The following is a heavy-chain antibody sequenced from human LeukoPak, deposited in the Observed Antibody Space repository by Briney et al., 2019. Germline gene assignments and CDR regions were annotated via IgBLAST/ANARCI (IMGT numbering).Heavy chain of an antibody. J-gene: IGHJ4*02. V-gene: IGHV3-23*01. CDR1: GFTVSSNY. CDR2: ISGSGGST. D-gene: IGHD3-10*01. CDR3: AKFMAAWFGDY. Sequence: GGSLRLSCAASGFTVSSNYMSWVRQAPGKGLEWVSTISGSGGSTYYADSVKGRFTISRDNSENTLYLQMNSLRAEDTAVYYCAKFMAAWFGDYWGQGTLVTVSS.